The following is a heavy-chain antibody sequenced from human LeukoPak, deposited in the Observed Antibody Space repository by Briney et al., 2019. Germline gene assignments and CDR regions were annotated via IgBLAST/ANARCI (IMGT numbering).Heavy chain of an antibody. J-gene: IGHJ4*02. CDR3: ARGISKEDFHY. CDR2: ITGNGVGT. CDR1: GFTFSTYS. Sequence: PGGSLRLSCAASGFTFSTYSMHWVRQAPGKGLEYVSAITGNGVGTFYANFVKGRFTISRDNSKNTLYLQMGSLRAEDMAVYYCARGISKEDFHYWGRGTLVTVSS. D-gene: IGHD2-2*01. V-gene: IGHV3-64*01.